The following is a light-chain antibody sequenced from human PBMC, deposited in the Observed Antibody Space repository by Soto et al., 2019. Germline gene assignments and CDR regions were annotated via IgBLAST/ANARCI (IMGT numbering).Light chain of an antibody. Sequence: EVVMTQSPATLSVSPGERASLSCTASQSVSSNFAWYQQKPGQAPRLLIYAASTRATGIPARFSGSGSGAEFTLTISSLQSEDFAVYYCQQYNNWPGFGQGTKVDIK. J-gene: IGKJ1*01. CDR3: QQYNNWPG. CDR1: QSVSSN. V-gene: IGKV3-15*01. CDR2: AAS.